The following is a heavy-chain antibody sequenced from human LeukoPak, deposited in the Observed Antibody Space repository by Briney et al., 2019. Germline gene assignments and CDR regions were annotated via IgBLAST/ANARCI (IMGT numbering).Heavy chain of an antibody. CDR1: GYTFTSYY. D-gene: IGHD3-3*01. V-gene: IGHV1-46*01. CDR2: INPSGGST. Sequence: ASVKVSCKASGYTFTSYYMHWVRQAPGQGLEWMGIINPSGGSTSYAQKFQGRVTMTRDMSTSTVYMELSSLRSEDTAVYYCARGAGISYYYYYMDVWGKGTTVTVSS. J-gene: IGHJ6*03. CDR3: ARGAGISYYYYYMDV.